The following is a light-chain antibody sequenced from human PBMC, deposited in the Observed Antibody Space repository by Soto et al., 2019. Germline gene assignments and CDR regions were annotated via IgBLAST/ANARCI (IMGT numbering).Light chain of an antibody. CDR2: GAS. V-gene: IGKV3-20*01. Sequence: DIVLTQSPGTLSLFPGERATLFCWASESVSNSYVAWYQQKPGQAPRLLIYGASSRATGIPDRFSGSGSGTGFTLTINRLEPGDFAVYYCQQYGSSPRTFGQGTNVEIK. J-gene: IGKJ1*01. CDR3: QQYGSSPRT. CDR1: ESVSNSY.